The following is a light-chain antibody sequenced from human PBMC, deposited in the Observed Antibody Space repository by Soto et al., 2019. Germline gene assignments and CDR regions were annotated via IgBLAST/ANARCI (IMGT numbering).Light chain of an antibody. Sequence: DVVLTQSPLSLPVTLGQPASISCRSSQSLVHSDGIFYLNWFQQRPGQSQRRLIYKVSNRDYGVPDRFSGSGSGTDFTLEISRVEAEDVGVYYCMQGSHWPYTFGQGTKLEIK. V-gene: IGKV2-30*02. CDR2: KVS. J-gene: IGKJ2*01. CDR3: MQGSHWPYT. CDR1: QSLVHSDGIFY.